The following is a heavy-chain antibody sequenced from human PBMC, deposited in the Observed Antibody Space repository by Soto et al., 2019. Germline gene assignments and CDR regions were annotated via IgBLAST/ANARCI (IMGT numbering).Heavy chain of an antibody. CDR1: GGSISSSSYY. J-gene: IGHJ5*02. V-gene: IGHV4-39*07. CDR2: IYYSGST. Sequence: SETLSLTCTVSGGSISSSSYYWGWIHQPPGKGLEWIGSIYYSGSTYYNPSLKSRVTISVDTSKNQFSLKLSSVTAADTAVYYCARDKTAMVNLYNWFDPWGQGTLVTVSS. D-gene: IGHD5-18*01. CDR3: ARDKTAMVNLYNWFDP.